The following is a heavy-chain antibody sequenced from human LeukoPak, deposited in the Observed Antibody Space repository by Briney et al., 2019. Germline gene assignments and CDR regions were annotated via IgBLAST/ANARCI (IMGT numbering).Heavy chain of an antibody. CDR3: STGSGHAFDI. CDR2: INSDGSST. Sequence: GGSLRLSCAASGFTFSSYWMHWVRQVPGKGLVWVSRINSDGSSTSYADSVKGRFTISRDNAKNTLYVQMNSLRAEDTAVFYCSTGSGHAFDIWGRGTMVTVSS. CDR1: GFTFSSYW. J-gene: IGHJ3*02. V-gene: IGHV3-74*01. D-gene: IGHD3-10*01.